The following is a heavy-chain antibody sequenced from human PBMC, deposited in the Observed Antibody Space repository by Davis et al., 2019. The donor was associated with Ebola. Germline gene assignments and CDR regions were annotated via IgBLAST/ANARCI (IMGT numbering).Heavy chain of an antibody. CDR1: GFTLSSYT. V-gene: IGHV3-21*01. D-gene: IGHD3-3*01. J-gene: IGHJ6*02. CDR2: ITKTDNSE. Sequence: GESLKISCVGPGFTLSSYTMNWVRQAPGKGLEWVSSITKTDNSEYYADSVRGRFTISRDNAKNTLYLQMNSLTADDTAVYYCVRDPGVLRFLEWSAYYNMDIWGQGTTVTVSS. CDR3: VRDPGVLRFLEWSAYYNMDI.